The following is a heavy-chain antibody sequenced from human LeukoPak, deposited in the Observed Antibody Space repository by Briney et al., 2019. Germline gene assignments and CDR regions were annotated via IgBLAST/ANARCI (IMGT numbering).Heavy chain of an antibody. CDR3: ARDRGSYLNWFDP. J-gene: IGHJ5*02. V-gene: IGHV3-30*03. Sequence: GGSLRFSCAASGFTFSSSGMHWVRQAPGKGPEWVALISYHGRNKFYADSVKGRFTISRDNSKNTLYLQMDSLRPEDTAVYSCARDRGSYLNWFDPWGQGTLVTVSS. D-gene: IGHD1-26*01. CDR1: GFTFSSSG. CDR2: ISYHGRNK.